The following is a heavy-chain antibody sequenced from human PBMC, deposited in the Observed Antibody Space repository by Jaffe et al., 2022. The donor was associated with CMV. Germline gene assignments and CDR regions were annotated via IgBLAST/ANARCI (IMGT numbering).Heavy chain of an antibody. CDR3: ARDPPTVTLHWYFDL. Sequence: QVQLVQSGAEVKKPGASVKVSCKASGYTFTGYYMHWVRQAPGQGLEWMGWINPNSGGTNYAQKFQGRVTMTRDTSISTAYMELSRLRSDDTAVYYCARDPPTVTLHWYFDLWGRGTLVTVSS. J-gene: IGHJ2*01. CDR2: INPNSGGT. V-gene: IGHV1-2*02. D-gene: IGHD4-17*01. CDR1: GYTFTGYY.